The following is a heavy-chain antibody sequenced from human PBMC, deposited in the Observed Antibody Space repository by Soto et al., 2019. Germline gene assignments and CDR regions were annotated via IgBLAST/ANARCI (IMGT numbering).Heavy chain of an antibody. J-gene: IGHJ6*02. Sequence: SETLSLTCAVYGGSFSGYYWSWIRQPPGKGLEWIGEINHSGSTNYNPSLKSRVTISVDTSKNQFSLKLSSVTAADTAVYCCARGLRYSGSYYYYYGMDVWGQGTTVTVSS. CDR2: INHSGST. CDR1: GGSFSGYY. V-gene: IGHV4-34*01. D-gene: IGHD1-26*01. CDR3: ARGLRYSGSYYYYYGMDV.